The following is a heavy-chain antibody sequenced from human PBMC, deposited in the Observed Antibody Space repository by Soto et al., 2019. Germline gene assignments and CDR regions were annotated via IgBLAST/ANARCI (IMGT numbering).Heavy chain of an antibody. D-gene: IGHD3-16*01. CDR3: PRDLFEAARRGEYAFDI. CDR1: AFTFSSYW. CDR2: IKQDGSEK. Sequence: PGGSLRLSCAASAFTFSSYWMSWVRQAPGKGLEWVANIKQDGSEKYYVDSVKGRFTISRDNTKNSLYLQMNSLRAEDTAVYYCPRDLFEAARRGEYAFDIGGQGTMVTVSS. V-gene: IGHV3-7*03. J-gene: IGHJ3*02.